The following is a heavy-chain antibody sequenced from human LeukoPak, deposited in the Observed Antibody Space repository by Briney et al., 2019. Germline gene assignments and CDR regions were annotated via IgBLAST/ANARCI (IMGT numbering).Heavy chain of an antibody. V-gene: IGHV4-59*01. CDR2: IYYTGST. CDR1: GGSISTYY. CDR3: ARGASGYDYVWGSYRNYNWFDP. J-gene: IGHJ5*02. Sequence: SETLSLTCTVSGGSISTYYWSWIRQPPGKGLEWIGYIYYTGSTKNNPSLKSRVTISVDTSKNQFSLKLSSVTAADTAAYYCARGASGYDYVWGSYRNYNWFDPWGQGTLVTVSS. D-gene: IGHD3-16*02.